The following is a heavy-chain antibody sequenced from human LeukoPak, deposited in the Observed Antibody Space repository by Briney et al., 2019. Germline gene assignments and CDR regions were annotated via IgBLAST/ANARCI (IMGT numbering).Heavy chain of an antibody. Sequence: GGSLRLSCAASGFTLSSYSMKWVRQAPGKGLEWVSSISSSSSYIYYADSVKGRFTISRDNAKNSLYLQMNSLRAEDTAVYYCARDQVYCGGDCYSGYYFDYWGQGTLVTVSS. CDR2: ISSSSSYI. J-gene: IGHJ4*02. CDR3: ARDQVYCGGDCYSGYYFDY. CDR1: GFTLSSYS. V-gene: IGHV3-21*01. D-gene: IGHD2-21*02.